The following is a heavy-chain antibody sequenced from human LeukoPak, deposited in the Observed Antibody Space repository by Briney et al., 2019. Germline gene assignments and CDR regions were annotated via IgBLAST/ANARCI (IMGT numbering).Heavy chain of an antibody. CDR3: ARDQSTVVTERRYYFDY. D-gene: IGHD4-23*01. CDR2: ISTSGRAT. CDR1: GFAFSTYA. J-gene: IGHJ4*02. Sequence: GGSLRLSCAASGFAFSTYAMTWVRQAPEKGLQWVSTISTSGRATYYADSVEGRFTISRDNSKNTLYLQMNSLRADDTAVYYCARDQSTVVTERRYYFDYWGQGTLVTVSS. V-gene: IGHV3-23*01.